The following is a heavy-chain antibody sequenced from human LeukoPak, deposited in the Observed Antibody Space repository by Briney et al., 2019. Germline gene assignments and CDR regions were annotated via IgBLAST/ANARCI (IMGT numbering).Heavy chain of an antibody. CDR2: IWYDGSNK. D-gene: IGHD3-16*02. CDR3: VTVIMITFGGVIAPTFDP. V-gene: IGHV3-33*01. Sequence: GGSLRLSCAASGFTFSSYGMHWVRQAPGKGLEWVAVIWYDGSNKYYADSVKGRFTISRDNSKNTLYLQMSSLRAEDTAVYYCVTVIMITFGGVIAPTFDPWGQGTLVTVSS. J-gene: IGHJ5*02. CDR1: GFTFSSYG.